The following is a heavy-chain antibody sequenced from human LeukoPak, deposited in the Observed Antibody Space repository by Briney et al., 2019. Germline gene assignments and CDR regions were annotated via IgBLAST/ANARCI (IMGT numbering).Heavy chain of an antibody. V-gene: IGHV3-7*01. CDR2: IKHDGSEK. J-gene: IGHJ6*03. Sequence: GGSLRLSCAASGFTFSTYWMTWVRQAPGKGLEWVANIKHDGSEKYYVDSVRGRFTISRDNAKNSLYLQMNSLRAEDTAVYYCAKVAGGDSSSPMHVWGKGTTVTVSS. CDR1: GFTFSTYW. D-gene: IGHD2-21*02. CDR3: AKVAGGDSSSPMHV.